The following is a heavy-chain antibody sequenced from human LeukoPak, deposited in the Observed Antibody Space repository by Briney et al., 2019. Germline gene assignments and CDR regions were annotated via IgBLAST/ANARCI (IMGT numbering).Heavy chain of an antibody. J-gene: IGHJ4*02. CDR1: GYTFTGYW. V-gene: IGHV1-2*02. D-gene: IGHD3-16*01. CDR2: ISPNSGVT. Sequence: ASVKVSCKASGYTFTGYWMHWVRQAPGQGLEWMGWISPNSGVTHYAQTFQGRVTMTRDRSISTAYMELSRLRSDDTAVYYCARASDYIDYWGQGTLVTVSS. CDR3: ARASDYIDY.